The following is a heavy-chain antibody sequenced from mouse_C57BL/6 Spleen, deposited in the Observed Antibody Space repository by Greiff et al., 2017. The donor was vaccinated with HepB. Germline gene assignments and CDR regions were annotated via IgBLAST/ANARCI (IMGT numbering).Heavy chain of an antibody. D-gene: IGHD1-1*02. V-gene: IGHV2-5*01. CDR2: IWRGGST. Sequence: VKLQESGPGLVQPSQSLSITCTVSGFSLTSYGVHWVRQSPGKGLEWLGVIWRGGSTDYNAAFMSRLSITKDNSKSQGFFKMNSLQADDTAIYYCAKNYGREFYYFDYWGQGTTLTVSS. CDR3: AKNYGREFYYFDY. J-gene: IGHJ2*01. CDR1: GFSLTSYG.